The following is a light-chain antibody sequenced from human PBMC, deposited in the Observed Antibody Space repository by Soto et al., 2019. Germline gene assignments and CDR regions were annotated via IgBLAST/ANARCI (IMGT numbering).Light chain of an antibody. CDR3: QQYGSSRT. Sequence: VGLTQSLGTVSLYPGERATLSCRASQSVSSSYLAWYQQKPGQAPRLLIYGASSRATGIPDRFSGSGSGTDFTLTISRLEPDDFAVYYCQQYGSSRTFGQGTKVDIK. CDR1: QSVSSSY. V-gene: IGKV3-20*01. CDR2: GAS. J-gene: IGKJ1*01.